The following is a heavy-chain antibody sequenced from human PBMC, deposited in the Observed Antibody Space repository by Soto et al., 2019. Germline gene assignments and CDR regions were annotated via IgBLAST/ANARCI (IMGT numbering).Heavy chain of an antibody. D-gene: IGHD5-12*01. J-gene: IGHJ4*02. CDR3: ARAAREWLFDY. CDR2: IYHSGST. CDR1: GGSISSSNW. V-gene: IGHV4-4*02. Sequence: SETLSLTCAVSGGSISSSNWWSWVRQPPGKGLEWIGEIYHSGSTNYNPSLKSRVTISVDTSKNQFSLKLSSVTAADTAVYYCARAAREWLFDYWGQGTLVPVSS.